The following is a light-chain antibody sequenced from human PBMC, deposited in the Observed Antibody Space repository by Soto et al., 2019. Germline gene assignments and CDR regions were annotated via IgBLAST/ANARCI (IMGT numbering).Light chain of an antibody. CDR3: QQYSNYHQA. Sequence: IQMSQSPSSLSASVGDRVTITCRASQGVRDDVGCYQQKPGRAPKLLIYSASTLQSGVPSRFSGSGSGTDLTLTISGLQPEDFATYNCQQYSNYHQAFGGGTIVDI. V-gene: IGKV1-6*01. CDR2: SAS. CDR1: QGVRDD. J-gene: IGKJ4*01.